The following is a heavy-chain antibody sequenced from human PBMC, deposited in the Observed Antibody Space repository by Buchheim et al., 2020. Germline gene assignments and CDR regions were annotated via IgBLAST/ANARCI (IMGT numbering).Heavy chain of an antibody. CDR2: IYSGGST. CDR1: GFTVSSNY. D-gene: IGHD3-16*01. CDR3: AKALGDLRES. Sequence: EVQLVESGGGLVQPGGSLRLSCAASGFTVSSNYMSWVRQAPGKGREWVSVIYSGGSTDYADSGKGRFTISRDNSKKTRKLEMNSLRAEDTAVYYCAKALGDLRESWGQGTL. J-gene: IGHJ5*02. V-gene: IGHV3-66*01.